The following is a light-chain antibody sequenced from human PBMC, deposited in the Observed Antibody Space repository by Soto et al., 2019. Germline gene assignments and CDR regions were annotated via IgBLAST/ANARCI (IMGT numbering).Light chain of an antibody. CDR1: QSISDY. CDR2: AAS. CDR3: QQSHSVPFT. V-gene: IGKV1-39*01. J-gene: IGKJ3*01. Sequence: DIRMTQSPLSLSASVGDRVTITSRASQSISDYVNWYQQKPGKAPKLLIFAASSLPSGVPSRFSGSGSGTDFTLAISSVSPEDYATYHCQQSHSVPFTFGPGTKVHIE.